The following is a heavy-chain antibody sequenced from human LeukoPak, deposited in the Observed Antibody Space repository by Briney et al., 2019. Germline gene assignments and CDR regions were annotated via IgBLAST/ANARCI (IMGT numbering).Heavy chain of an antibody. V-gene: IGHV1-8*01. CDR2: MNPNSGNT. J-gene: IGHJ4*02. CDR3: ARGKKWDYSIDY. D-gene: IGHD1-7*01. Sequence: ASVKVSCKASGYTFTSYDINWVRQATGQGLEWMGWMNPNSGNTGYAQKFQGRVTMTRNTSISIAYMELSSLRSEDTAVYYCARGKKWDYSIDYWGQGTLVTVSS. CDR1: GYTFTSYD.